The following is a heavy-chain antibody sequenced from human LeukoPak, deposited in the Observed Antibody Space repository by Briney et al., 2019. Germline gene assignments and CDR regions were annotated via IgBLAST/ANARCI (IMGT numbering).Heavy chain of an antibody. CDR1: EFSVGSNY. V-gene: IGHV3-66*01. CDR3: ARVHSTVFPRHTDYYMDV. CDR2: IYSGGST. J-gene: IGHJ6*03. Sequence: PGGSLRLSCAASEFSVGSNYMTWVRQAPGKGLEWVSLIYSGGSTYYADSVKGRFTISRDNSKNTLYLQMNSLRAEDTAVYYCARVHSTVFPRHTDYYMDVWGKGTTVTISS. D-gene: IGHD2-21*01.